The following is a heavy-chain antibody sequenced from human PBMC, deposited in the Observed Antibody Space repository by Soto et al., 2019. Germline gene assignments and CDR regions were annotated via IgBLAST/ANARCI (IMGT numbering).Heavy chain of an antibody. J-gene: IGHJ5*02. V-gene: IGHV3-23*01. D-gene: IGHD2-21*02. Sequence: PGGSLRLSCVASGFAFSGNVMSWVRLAPGKGLEWISIISGSGGSTYYADSVKGRFTISRDNSNNTLYLQMHSLTAADTAVYYCAKNGCGGDCYSSVAGNWFDPWGQGTLVTVSS. CDR1: GFAFSGNV. CDR2: ISGSGGST. CDR3: AKNGCGGDCYSSVAGNWFDP.